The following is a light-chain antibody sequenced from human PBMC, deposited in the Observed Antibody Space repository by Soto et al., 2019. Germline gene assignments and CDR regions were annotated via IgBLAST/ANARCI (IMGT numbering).Light chain of an antibody. CDR2: GVF. V-gene: IGKV4-1*01. Sequence: DIVMAQSPASLAVSLGERATINCKSSQSVLYSSNNKNYLAWYQQRPGQAPRLLIRGVFIRAAGIPDRFSGSGSETDFTLTISRLEPEDSAVYFCQLYGYPLWTFAQGTKVDIK. CDR3: QLYGYPLWT. CDR1: QSVLYSSNNKNY. J-gene: IGKJ1*01.